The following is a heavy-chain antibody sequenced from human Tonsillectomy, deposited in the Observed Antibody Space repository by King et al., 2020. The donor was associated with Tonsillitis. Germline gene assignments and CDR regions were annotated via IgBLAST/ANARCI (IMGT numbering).Heavy chain of an antibody. J-gene: IGHJ4*01. CDR1: GFTFSSYG. Sequence: VQLVESGGGVVQPGRSLRLSCAASGFTFSSYGMHWVRQAPGKGLEWVAVISYDGSNKYYADSVKGRFTISRDNSKNTLYLQMNSLRAEDTAVYYCATGIVGATAEFDYWGQGNLVTVSS. CDR2: ISYDGSNK. V-gene: IGHV3-30*03. CDR3: ATGIVGATAEFDY. D-gene: IGHD1-26*01.